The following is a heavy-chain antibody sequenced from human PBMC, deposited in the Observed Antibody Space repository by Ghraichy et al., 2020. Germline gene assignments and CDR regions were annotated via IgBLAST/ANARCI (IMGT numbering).Heavy chain of an antibody. V-gene: IGHV4-39*01. CDR2: LLHGGTT. CDR3: ARSRDATTLFFSLFDF. Sequence: SETLSLTCSVSGGSVSSGGYSWGWVRQPPGKGLEWIGSLLHGGTTYYNTSLKSRLTISADTSKNEFSLRLTFVTAADTAVYFCARSRDATTLFFSLFDFRGQGTLVTVSS. CDR1: GGSVSSGGYS. D-gene: IGHD3-10*02. J-gene: IGHJ4*02.